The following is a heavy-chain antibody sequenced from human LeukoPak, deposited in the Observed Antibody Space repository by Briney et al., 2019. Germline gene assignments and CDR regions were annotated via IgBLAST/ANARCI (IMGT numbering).Heavy chain of an antibody. CDR2: TSGSGGST. Sequence: GGSLRLSCAASGFTFSSYAMSWVRQAPGKGLEWVSATSGSGGSTYYADSVKGRFTISRDNSKNTLYLQMNSLRAEDTAVYYCAHSRAMTTVTTDYWGQGTLVTVSS. V-gene: IGHV3-23*01. J-gene: IGHJ4*02. CDR1: GFTFSSYA. CDR3: AHSRAMTTVTTDY. D-gene: IGHD4-17*01.